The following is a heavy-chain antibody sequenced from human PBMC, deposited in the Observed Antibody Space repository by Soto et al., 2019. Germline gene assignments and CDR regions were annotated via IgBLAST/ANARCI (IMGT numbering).Heavy chain of an antibody. CDR2: IIPIPGTA. V-gene: IGHV1-69*01. D-gene: IGHD2-2*01. Sequence: QVQLVQSGAEVKKPGSSVKVSCKASGGTFSSYAISCVRQAPGQGLEWMGGIIPIPGTANYAQKFQGRVTITADESTSTAYMELSSLRSEDTAVYYCARAQGSSTSLEIYYYYYYGIDVWGQGTTGTVSS. CDR1: GGTFSSYA. J-gene: IGHJ6*02. CDR3: ARAQGSSTSLEIYYYYYYGIDV.